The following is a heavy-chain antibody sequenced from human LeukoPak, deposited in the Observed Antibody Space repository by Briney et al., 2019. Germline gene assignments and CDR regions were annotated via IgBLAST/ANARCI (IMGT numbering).Heavy chain of an antibody. CDR3: AKDWYYDSSGYSLDLYYGMDV. D-gene: IGHD3-22*01. CDR1: GFTFSSYW. CDR2: ISYDGSDK. Sequence: GGSLRLSCAASGFTFSSYWMSWVRQAPGKGLEWVAVISYDGSDKYYADSVKGRFTISRDNSKNTLDLQMNSLRAEDTAVYYCAKDWYYDSSGYSLDLYYGMDVWGQGTTVTVSS. J-gene: IGHJ6*02. V-gene: IGHV3-30*18.